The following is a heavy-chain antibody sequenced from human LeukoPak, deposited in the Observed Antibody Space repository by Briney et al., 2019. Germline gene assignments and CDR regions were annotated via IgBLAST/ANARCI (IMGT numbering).Heavy chain of an antibody. Sequence: SETLSLTCTVSGGSIITGSYYWSWIRQPAGKGLEWIGRVYSGGSTHYNPSLKSRVTISIDTSKNQFSLHLTSVTAADTAIYYCARTGGGLRLGELSFVDYWGQGTLVTVSS. V-gene: IGHV4-61*02. CDR2: VYSGGST. D-gene: IGHD3-16*02. CDR1: GGSIITGSYY. J-gene: IGHJ4*02. CDR3: ARTGGGLRLGELSFVDY.